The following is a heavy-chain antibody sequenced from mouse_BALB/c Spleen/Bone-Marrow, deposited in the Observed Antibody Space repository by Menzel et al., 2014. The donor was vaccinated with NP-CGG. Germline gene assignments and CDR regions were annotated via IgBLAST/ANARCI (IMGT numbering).Heavy chain of an antibody. V-gene: IGHV1-80*01. CDR3: ASRGDYSYAMDY. D-gene: IGHD1-1*01. Sequence: QVQLQQSGAELVRPGSSVKISCKSSGYSFXNYWMNWMKQRPGQGLEWIGQIHPGDGDTNYNGKFKGKATLTADKSSSTAYMQLSSLTSEDSAVYFCASRGDYSYAMDYWGQGTSVTVSS. CDR2: IHPGDGDT. J-gene: IGHJ4*01. CDR1: GYSFXNYW.